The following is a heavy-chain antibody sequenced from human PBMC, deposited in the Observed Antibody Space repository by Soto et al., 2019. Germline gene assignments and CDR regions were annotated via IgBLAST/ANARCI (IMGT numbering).Heavy chain of an antibody. V-gene: IGHV1-8*01. D-gene: IGHD2-8*01. CDR3: ARGFPNNKYCTNGVCYTSYYYYYYMDV. Sequence: ASVKVSCKASGYTFTSYDTNWVRQATGQGLEWMGWMNPNSGNTGYAQKFQGRVTMTRNTSISTAYMELSSLRSEDTAVYYCARGFPNNKYCTNGVCYTSYYYYYYMDVWGKGTTVTVSS. J-gene: IGHJ6*03. CDR2: MNPNSGNT. CDR1: GYTFTSYD.